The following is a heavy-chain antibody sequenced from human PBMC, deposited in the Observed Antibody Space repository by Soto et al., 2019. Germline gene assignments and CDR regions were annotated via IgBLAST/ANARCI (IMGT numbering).Heavy chain of an antibody. CDR3: AKVISTSGSSL. CDR2: ISGSGST. CDR1: GCTFGTYA. J-gene: IGHJ4*02. D-gene: IGHD3-10*01. V-gene: IGHV3-23*01. Sequence: PGGSLRLSCAASGCTFGTYAMTWVRQAPGKGLAWLSSISGSGSTYYADSVKGRFTISRDNSKNTLYLQMNSLRAEDTAVYYCAKVISTSGSSLWGRGTLVTVSS.